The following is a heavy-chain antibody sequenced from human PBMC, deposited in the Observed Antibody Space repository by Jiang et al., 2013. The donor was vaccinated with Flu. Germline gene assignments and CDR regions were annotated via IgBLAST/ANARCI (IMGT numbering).Heavy chain of an antibody. CDR2: IFHTGNT. J-gene: IGHJ3*02. Sequence: RGGYSWSWIRQPPGRGLEWIGNIFHTGNTYSNPSLKSRVTISIDRSKNQFSLKLTSVTAADTAIYYCAKDRGDYAFDIWGQGTMVTVSS. CDR1: RGGYS. D-gene: IGHD3-10*01. CDR3: AKDRGDYAFDI. V-gene: IGHV4-30-2*01.